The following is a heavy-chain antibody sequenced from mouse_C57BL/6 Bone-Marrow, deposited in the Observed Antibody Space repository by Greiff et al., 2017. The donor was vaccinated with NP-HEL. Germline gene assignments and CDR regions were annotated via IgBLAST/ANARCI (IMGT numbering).Heavy chain of an antibody. D-gene: IGHD1-1*01. J-gene: IGHJ4*01. CDR2: IDPSDSET. V-gene: IGHV1-52*01. CDR3: ARLVLRSPYAMDY. CDR1: GYTFTSYW. Sequence: QVQLQQSGAELVRPGSSVKLSCKASGYTFTSYWMHWVKQRPIQGLEWIGNIDPSDSETHYNQKFKDKATLTVDKSSSTAYMQLSSLTSEDSAVYYCARLVLRSPYAMDYWGQGTSVTVSS.